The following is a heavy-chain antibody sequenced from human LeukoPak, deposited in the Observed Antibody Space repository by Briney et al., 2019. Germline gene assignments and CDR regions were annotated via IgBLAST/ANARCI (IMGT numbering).Heavy chain of an antibody. J-gene: IGHJ6*03. Sequence: GGSLRLSCAASGFTFSNYAMSWVRQAPGKGLEWVSAISGSGGSTYYADSVKGRFTISRDNSKNTLYLQMNSLRAEDTAVYYCAKVPSIYYYYYMGVWGRGTTVTVSS. CDR3: AKVPSIYYYYYMGV. D-gene: IGHD2/OR15-2a*01. CDR2: ISGSGGST. V-gene: IGHV3-23*01. CDR1: GFTFSNYA.